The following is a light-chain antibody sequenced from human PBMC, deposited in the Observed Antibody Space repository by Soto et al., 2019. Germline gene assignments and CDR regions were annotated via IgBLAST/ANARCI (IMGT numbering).Light chain of an antibody. CDR3: QHYNSFPIT. CDR2: DAS. J-gene: IGKJ5*01. Sequence: GDRVTITCQASQDIRYYLNRYQQKTGQAPKLLIYDASQLETGVPSRFSGSGSGTDFTFTINSLQPEDIGTYYCQHYNSFPITFSQGTRLEIK. V-gene: IGKV1-33*01. CDR1: QDIRYY.